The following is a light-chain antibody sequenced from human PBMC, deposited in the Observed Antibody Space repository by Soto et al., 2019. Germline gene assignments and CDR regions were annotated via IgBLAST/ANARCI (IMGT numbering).Light chain of an antibody. CDR2: LDSDGSH. Sequence: QSVLTQSPSASASLGASVKLTCTLSSGHSSYAIAWHQQQPAKGPRYLMKLDSDGSHTKGDAIPDRFSGSSSGAERYLTISSLQSEDEADYYCQTWGTGIHVVFGGGTELTVL. CDR1: SGHSSYA. CDR3: QTWGTGIHVV. V-gene: IGLV4-69*01. J-gene: IGLJ2*01.